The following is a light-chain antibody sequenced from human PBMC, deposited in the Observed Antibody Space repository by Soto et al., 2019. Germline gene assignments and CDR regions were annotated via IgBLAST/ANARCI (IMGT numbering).Light chain of an antibody. Sequence: QLVLTQSSSASAYLGSSVKLTCTLSSGHSSYIIAWHQQQPGKAPRYLMKLEGSGSYNKGSGVPDRFSGSSSGADRYLTISNLQSEDEADYYCETWDSNTWVFGGGTKLTVL. CDR1: SGHSSYI. CDR2: LEGSGSY. J-gene: IGLJ3*02. V-gene: IGLV4-60*03. CDR3: ETWDSNTWV.